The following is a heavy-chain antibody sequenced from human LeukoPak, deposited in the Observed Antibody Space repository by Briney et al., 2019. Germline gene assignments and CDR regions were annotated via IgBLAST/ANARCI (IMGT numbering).Heavy chain of an antibody. CDR1: GGSFSGYY. V-gene: IGHV4-34*01. J-gene: IGHJ4*02. D-gene: IGHD6-13*01. CDR2: INHSGST. Sequence: SETLSLTCAVYGGSFSGYYRSWIRQPPGKGLEWIGEINHSGSTNYNPSLKSRVTISVDTSKNQFSLKLSSVTAADTAVYYCARGRAYSSSWDFDYWGQGTLVTVSS. CDR3: ARGRAYSSSWDFDY.